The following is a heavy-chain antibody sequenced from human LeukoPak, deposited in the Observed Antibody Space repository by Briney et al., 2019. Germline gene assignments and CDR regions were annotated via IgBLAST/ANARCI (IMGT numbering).Heavy chain of an antibody. CDR2: IYTSGST. D-gene: IGHD6-13*01. Sequence: SETLSLTCTVSGGSISSYYWSWIRQPAGKGLEWIGRIYTSGSTNYNPSLKSRVTMSVDTSKNQFSLKLSSVTAADTAVYYCARASPIAAAGESWFDPWGLGTLVTVSS. V-gene: IGHV4-4*07. CDR3: ARASPIAAAGESWFDP. J-gene: IGHJ5*02. CDR1: GGSISSYY.